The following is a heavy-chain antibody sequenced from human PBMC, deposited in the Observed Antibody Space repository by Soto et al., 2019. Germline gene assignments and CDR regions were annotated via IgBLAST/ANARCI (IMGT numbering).Heavy chain of an antibody. J-gene: IGHJ4*02. V-gene: IGHV1-18*01. Sequence: QVQLVQSGAEVKKLGASVKDSCKASGYTFTSYGISWVRQAPGQGLEWMGWISAYNGNTNYAQKLQGRVTMTTDTSTSTAYMELRSLRSDDTAVYYCARLPYSSSDQTTKPFDYWGQGTLVTVSS. D-gene: IGHD6-6*01. CDR1: GYTFTSYG. CDR2: ISAYNGNT. CDR3: ARLPYSSSDQTTKPFDY.